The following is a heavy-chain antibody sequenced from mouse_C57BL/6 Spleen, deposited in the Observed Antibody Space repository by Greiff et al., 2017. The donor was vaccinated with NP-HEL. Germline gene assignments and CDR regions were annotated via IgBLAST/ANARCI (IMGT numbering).Heavy chain of an antibody. CDR1: GFNIKDYY. Sequence: EVKLMESGAELVRPGASVKLSCTASGFNIKDYYMHWVKQRPEQGLEWIGRIDPEDGDTEYAPKFQGKATMTADTSSNTAYLQLSSLTSEDPAVHFCTTGDYYGSSLGFAYWGQGTLVTVSA. D-gene: IGHD1-1*01. J-gene: IGHJ3*01. CDR2: IDPEDGDT. V-gene: IGHV14-1*01. CDR3: TTGDYYGSSLGFAY.